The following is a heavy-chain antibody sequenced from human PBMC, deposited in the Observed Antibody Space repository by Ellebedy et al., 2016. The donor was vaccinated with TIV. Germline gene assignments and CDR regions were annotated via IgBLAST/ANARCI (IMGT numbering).Heavy chain of an antibody. CDR3: ARVSLAGDFFDY. CDR2: FYTTGSG. D-gene: IGHD6-13*01. CDR1: CGSIRGYY. Sequence: MPGGFLRLSCTVSCGSIRGYYSSWIRQPAGKGMEWIGRFYTTGSGDYNPSLQSRVTMSVDTSKNQFSLHLRSVTAADTAVYFCARVSLAGDFFDYWGQGTLVAVSS. J-gene: IGHJ4*02. V-gene: IGHV4-4*07.